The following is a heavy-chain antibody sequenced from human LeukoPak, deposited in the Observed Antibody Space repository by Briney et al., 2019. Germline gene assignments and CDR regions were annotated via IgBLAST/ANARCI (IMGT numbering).Heavy chain of an antibody. Sequence: PGGSLRLSCAAPGFTFSSYGMHWVRQAPGKGLEWVAVIWYDGSNKYYADSVKGRFTITRDNSKNTLYLQMNSLRAEDTAVYYCAREDGAVAARGFDYWGQGTLVTVSS. CDR1: GFTFSSYG. V-gene: IGHV3-33*01. D-gene: IGHD6-19*01. CDR2: IWYDGSNK. CDR3: AREDGAVAARGFDY. J-gene: IGHJ4*02.